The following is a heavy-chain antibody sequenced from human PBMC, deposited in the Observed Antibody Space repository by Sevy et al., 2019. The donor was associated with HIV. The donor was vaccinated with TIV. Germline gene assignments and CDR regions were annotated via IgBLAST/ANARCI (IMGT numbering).Heavy chain of an antibody. Sequence: GGSLRLSCAASGFTFSSYAMHWVRQAPGKGLEWVAVISYDGSNKYYEDSVKGRFTISRDNSKNTLYLQMNSLRAEDTAVYYCARDRTTWYNWNYGHSAFDIWGQGTMVTVSS. V-gene: IGHV3-30-3*01. CDR1: GFTFSSYA. D-gene: IGHD1-7*01. CDR2: ISYDGSNK. CDR3: ARDRTTWYNWNYGHSAFDI. J-gene: IGHJ3*02.